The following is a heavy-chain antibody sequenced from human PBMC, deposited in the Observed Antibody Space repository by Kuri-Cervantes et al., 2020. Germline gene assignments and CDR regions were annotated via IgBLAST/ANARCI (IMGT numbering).Heavy chain of an antibody. CDR2: ISGSGSNT. V-gene: IGHV3-23*01. J-gene: IGHJ2*01. D-gene: IGHD3-3*01. CDR3: AKAGSRITIFGVVPRPNWYFDL. Sequence: GESLKISCAASGFTFTSYAMTWVRQAPGKGLEWVSAISGSGSNTYYADSVKGRFTISRDKSKNTLCLQMNSLRAEDTAVYYCAKAGSRITIFGVVPRPNWYFDLWGRGTLVTVSS. CDR1: GFTFTSYA.